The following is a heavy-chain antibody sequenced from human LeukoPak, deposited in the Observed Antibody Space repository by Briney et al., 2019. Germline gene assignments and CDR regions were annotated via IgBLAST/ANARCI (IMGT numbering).Heavy chain of an antibody. CDR2: IYYSGST. Sequence: SETLSLTCSVSGGSISTYYWTWIRQPPGKGLEWIGYIYYSGSTNYNPSLKSRVTISLDTSKNQFSLKLSSVTAADTAVYYCARVRDDYDDYWGQGTLVTVSS. CDR1: GGSISTYY. J-gene: IGHJ4*02. V-gene: IGHV4-59*12. CDR3: ARVRDDYDDY. D-gene: IGHD4/OR15-4a*01.